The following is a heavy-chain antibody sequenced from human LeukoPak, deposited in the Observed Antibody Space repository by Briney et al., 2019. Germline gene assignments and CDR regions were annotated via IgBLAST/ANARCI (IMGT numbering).Heavy chain of an antibody. V-gene: IGHV3-21*01. D-gene: IGHD6-13*01. CDR1: GFTFSSYS. CDR3: ARLKAAAGRTFDY. CDR2: ISSSSSYI. Sequence: PGGALRLSCAASGFTFSSYSMNWVRQAPGKGLEWVSSISSSSSYIYYEDSVKGRFTISRDNAKNSLYLQINSLIAEDTAVYYCARLKAAAGRTFDYWGQGTLVTVSS. J-gene: IGHJ4*02.